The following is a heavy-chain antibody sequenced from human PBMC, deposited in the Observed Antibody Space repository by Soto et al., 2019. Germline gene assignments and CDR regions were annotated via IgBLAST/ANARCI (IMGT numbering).Heavy chain of an antibody. D-gene: IGHD3-3*01. Sequence: PSETLSLTCTVSGGSISSGGYYWSWIRQHPGKGLEWIGYIYYSGSTYYNPSLKSRVTISVDTSKNQFSLKLSSVTAADTAVRYCARARTIFGVVIKPTLFDYWGQGTLVTVSS. V-gene: IGHV4-31*03. CDR3: ARARTIFGVVIKPTLFDY. J-gene: IGHJ4*02. CDR2: IYYSGST. CDR1: GGSISSGGYY.